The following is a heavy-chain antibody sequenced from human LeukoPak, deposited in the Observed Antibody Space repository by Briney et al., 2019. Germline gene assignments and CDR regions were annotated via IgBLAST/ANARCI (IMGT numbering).Heavy chain of an antibody. J-gene: IGHJ4*02. CDR3: AAAAYGSGSYTVDY. Sequence: SETLSLTCSVAGGSISSYYWSWIRQPPGKGLEWIGYIYYRGSTKYNPSLKSRVTISVDTSNNQFSLKLSSVAAADTAVYYCAAAAYGSGSYTVDYWGQGTLVTVSS. D-gene: IGHD3-10*01. CDR2: IYYRGST. V-gene: IGHV4-59*01. CDR1: GGSISSYY.